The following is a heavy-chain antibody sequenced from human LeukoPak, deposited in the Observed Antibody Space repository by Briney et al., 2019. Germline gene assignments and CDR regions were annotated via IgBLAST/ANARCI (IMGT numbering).Heavy chain of an antibody. CDR2: IHPGDSDT. CDR3: ARQGGTAAAGAFNY. J-gene: IGHJ4*02. D-gene: IGHD6-13*01. CDR1: GYSFTTYW. Sequence: GEPLKISCKGSGYSFTTYWLGWVRQMPGKGLEWMGIIHPGDSDTRYSPSFQGQVPISADRSIGTAYLQWSSLKASDTAMYYCARQGGTAAAGAFNYWGQGTLVTVSS. V-gene: IGHV5-51*01.